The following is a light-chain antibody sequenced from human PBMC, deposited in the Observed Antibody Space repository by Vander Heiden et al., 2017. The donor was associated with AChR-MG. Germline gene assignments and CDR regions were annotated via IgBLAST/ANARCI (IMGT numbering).Light chain of an antibody. J-gene: IGLJ2*01. CDR2: GNN. Sequence: QSVLTQPPSVSGAPGQRVTISCTGSSSNIGAGYDVHWYQQLPGTAPKLLIYGNNNRPSGVPDRFSGAKSATSASLAITGLQAEDEADYYCQSYDSSRSGHVLFGGGTKLTVL. V-gene: IGLV1-40*01. CDR1: SSNIGAGYD. CDR3: QSYDSSRSGHVL.